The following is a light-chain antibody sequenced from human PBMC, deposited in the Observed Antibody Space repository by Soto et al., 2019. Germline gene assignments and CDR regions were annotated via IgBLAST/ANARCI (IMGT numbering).Light chain of an antibody. CDR3: QQYGSSRET. CDR1: QSVSSSY. J-gene: IGKJ2*01. V-gene: IGKV3-20*01. Sequence: EIVLTQSPGTLSLSPGERATLSCRASQSVSSSYLAGYQQKPGQAPRLLIYGASSRATGIPDRFSGSGSGTDFTLTISRLEPEDFAVYYCQQYGSSRETFGQGTKLEIK. CDR2: GAS.